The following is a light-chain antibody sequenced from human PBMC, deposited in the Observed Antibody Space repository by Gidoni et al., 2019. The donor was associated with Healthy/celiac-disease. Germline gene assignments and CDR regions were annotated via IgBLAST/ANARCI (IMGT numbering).Light chain of an antibody. CDR1: QSVSSSY. J-gene: IGKJ3*01. V-gene: IGKV3-20*01. Sequence: EIALTQSPGTLSLSPGERATLSCSASQSVSSSYLAWYQQKPGQAPRLLIYGASIRATGIPDRFSGSGSGTDFTLTISRLEPEDFAVYYCQQYGSSPWTFGPGTKVDIK. CDR3: QQYGSSPWT. CDR2: GAS.